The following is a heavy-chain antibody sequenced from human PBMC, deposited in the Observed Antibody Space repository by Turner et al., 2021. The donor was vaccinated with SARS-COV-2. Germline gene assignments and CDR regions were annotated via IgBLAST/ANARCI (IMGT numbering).Heavy chain of an antibody. D-gene: IGHD2-21*01. CDR1: GFTFSSYA. V-gene: IGHV3-30-3*01. J-gene: IGHJ6*02. CDR2: ISYDGSNK. Sequence: QLQLVASGGGVVQPGRSLRRSCSASGFTFSSYAMHWVRQAPGKGLEWLAVISYDGSNKYYADSVKGRFTISRDNSKNTLYLQMNSLRAEDTAVYYCARDGDRFGLFYYYGMDVWGQGTTVTVSS. CDR3: ARDGDRFGLFYYYGMDV.